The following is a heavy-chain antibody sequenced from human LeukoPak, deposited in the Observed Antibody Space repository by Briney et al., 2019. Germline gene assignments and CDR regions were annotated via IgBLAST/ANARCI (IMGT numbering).Heavy chain of an antibody. Sequence: GGSLRLSCAASGFTFSSYGIHWVRQAPGKGLEWVAFIQYDGTNKYYADSVKGRFTISRDNSKNTLYLQMNSLRAEDTAVYYCAREPPPHCSGGSCYSSWGQGTLVTVSS. CDR2: IQYDGTNK. D-gene: IGHD2-15*01. CDR3: AREPPPHCSGGSCYSS. V-gene: IGHV3-30*02. J-gene: IGHJ5*02. CDR1: GFTFSSYG.